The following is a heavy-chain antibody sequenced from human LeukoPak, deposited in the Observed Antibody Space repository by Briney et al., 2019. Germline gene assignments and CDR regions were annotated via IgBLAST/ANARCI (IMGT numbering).Heavy chain of an antibody. Sequence: GGSLRLSCAASGFTFSNYAMSWVRQAPGKGLEWVSAISSGGGSTYYADSVKGRFTISRDNSKNTLYLQMNSLRAEDTAVYYCAKSPGYSSSWYDYWGQGTLVTVSS. CDR1: GFTFSNYA. D-gene: IGHD6-13*01. J-gene: IGHJ4*02. V-gene: IGHV3-23*01. CDR3: AKSPGYSSSWYDY. CDR2: ISSGGGST.